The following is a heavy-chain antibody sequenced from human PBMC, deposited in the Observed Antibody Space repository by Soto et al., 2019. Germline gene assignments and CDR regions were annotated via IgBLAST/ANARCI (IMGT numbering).Heavy chain of an antibody. CDR2: SDHSGST. D-gene: IGHD6-19*01. CDR1: GGSFSDYY. V-gene: IGHV4-34*01. Sequence: SETLSLTCTVYGGSFSDYYWSWIRQPPGKGLEWIGDSDHSGSTSYNPSLKSRITISVDTSNNRFSLKLSSVTAADTAVYYCASWGVAVPGQDYWGQGTLVTVSS. J-gene: IGHJ4*02. CDR3: ASWGVAVPGQDY.